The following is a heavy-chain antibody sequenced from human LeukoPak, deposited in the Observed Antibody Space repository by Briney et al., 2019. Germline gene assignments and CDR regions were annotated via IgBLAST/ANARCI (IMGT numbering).Heavy chain of an antibody. Sequence: PGGSLRLSCAASGFTFSSYGMSWVRQAPGKGLEWVSAISGSGGSTYYADSVKGRFTISRDNSKNTLYLQMNSLRAEDTAVYYCAKDAYSSSWFQINPFYFCDYWGQGTLVTVSS. CDR2: ISGSGGST. J-gene: IGHJ4*02. D-gene: IGHD6-13*01. CDR3: AKDAYSSSWFQINPFYFCDY. V-gene: IGHV3-23*01. CDR1: GFTFSSYG.